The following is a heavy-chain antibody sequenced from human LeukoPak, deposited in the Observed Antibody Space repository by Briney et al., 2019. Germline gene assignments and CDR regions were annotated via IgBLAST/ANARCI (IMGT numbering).Heavy chain of an antibody. CDR2: ISSSGSTI. J-gene: IGHJ4*02. CDR1: GFTFSDYY. V-gene: IGHV3-11*04. D-gene: IGHD5-18*01. CDR3: ARDQPIGYNYGYPFDN. Sequence: GGSLRLSCAASGFTFSDYYMSWIRQAPGKGLEWVSYISSSGSTIYYADSVKGRFTISRDNAKNPLYLQMNNLRVEDTAVYYCARDQPIGYNYGYPFDNWGQGTLVTVSS.